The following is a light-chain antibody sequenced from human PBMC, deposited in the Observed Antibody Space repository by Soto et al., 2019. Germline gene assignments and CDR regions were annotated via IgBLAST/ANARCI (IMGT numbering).Light chain of an antibody. J-gene: IGKJ5*01. CDR1: QSISSY. V-gene: IGKV1-39*01. CDR3: HQSYSTPPIT. CDR2: AAS. Sequence: EIQMTQSPSSLSASVGDRVTITCRASQSISSYLNWYQQKPGKAPKLLIYAASSLQSGVPSRFSGSGSGTDFTLTISSLQPEDFATYYCHQSYSTPPITFGQGTRLEIK.